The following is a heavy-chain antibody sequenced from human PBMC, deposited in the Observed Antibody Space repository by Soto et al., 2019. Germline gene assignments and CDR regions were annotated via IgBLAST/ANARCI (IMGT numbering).Heavy chain of an antibody. V-gene: IGHV5-51*01. D-gene: IGHD6-19*01. CDR1: GYSFTSYW. J-gene: IGHJ4*02. Sequence: XESLKISCKGSGYSFTSYWIGWVRQMPGKGLEWMGIIYPGDSDTRYAASVKGRFTISRDDSKSIAYLHMNSLKSEDSAVYYCTRGEVPGPGGFDSWGQGTLVTVSS. CDR2: IYPGDSDT. CDR3: TRGEVPGPGGFDS.